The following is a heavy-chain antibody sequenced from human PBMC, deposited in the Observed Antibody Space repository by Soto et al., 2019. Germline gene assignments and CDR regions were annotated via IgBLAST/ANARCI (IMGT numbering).Heavy chain of an antibody. CDR1: GFTFSSYG. CDR2: ISYDGSNK. V-gene: IGHV3-30*18. Sequence: GGSLRLSCAASGFTFSSYGMHWVRQAPGKGLEWVAVISYDGSNKYYADSVKGRFTISRDNSKNTLYLQMNSLRAEDTAVYYCAKDRDTAMGTYYYGMDVWGQGTTVTVSS. J-gene: IGHJ6*02. D-gene: IGHD5-18*01. CDR3: AKDRDTAMGTYYYGMDV.